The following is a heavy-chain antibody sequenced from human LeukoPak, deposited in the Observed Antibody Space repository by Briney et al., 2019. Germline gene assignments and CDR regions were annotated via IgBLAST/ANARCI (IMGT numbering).Heavy chain of an antibody. J-gene: IGHJ5*02. CDR3: ARGADGVSSNSRGWFDP. CDR2: ISTSSSYI. D-gene: IGHD2-15*01. Sequence: GGSLRLSCTASGFPFSSYSMNWVRPAPGKGLEWVSSISTSSSYIYYADSVKGRFTISRDNARNPLYLQMNTLRAEDTAVYSCARGADGVSSNSRGWFDPWGQGTLVTVSS. V-gene: IGHV3-21*01. CDR1: GFPFSSYS.